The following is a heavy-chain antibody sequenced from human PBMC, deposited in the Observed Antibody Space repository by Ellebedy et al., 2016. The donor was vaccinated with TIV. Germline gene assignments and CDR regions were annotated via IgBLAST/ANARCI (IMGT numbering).Heavy chain of an antibody. Sequence: PGGSLRLSCAASGFTFSSYWMHWVRQAPGKGLEWVSGISWNGGSIGYEDSVKGRFTISRDNAKKPLYLQMNSLSAEDPALDYCAKGEVAGVLYFDYWGQGTLVTVSS. D-gene: IGHD5-12*01. CDR1: GFTFSSYW. V-gene: IGHV3-9*01. CDR3: AKGEVAGVLYFDY. J-gene: IGHJ4*02. CDR2: ISWNGGSI.